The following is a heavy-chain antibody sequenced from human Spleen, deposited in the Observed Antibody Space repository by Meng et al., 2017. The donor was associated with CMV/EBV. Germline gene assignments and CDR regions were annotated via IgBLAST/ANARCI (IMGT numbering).Heavy chain of an antibody. CDR2: IKGDGSEK. V-gene: IGHV3-7*01. Sequence: GGSLRLSCVASGFNFSDYSMTWVRQPPGKGLEWVASIKGDGSEKQYVDSVRGRFTISRDNAKRSLYLQMNRLRVEDTAVYYCVRVGQPLMPCRGQGTLVTVSS. CDR3: VRVGQPLMPC. CDR1: GFNFSDYS. J-gene: IGHJ4*02. D-gene: IGHD2-2*01.